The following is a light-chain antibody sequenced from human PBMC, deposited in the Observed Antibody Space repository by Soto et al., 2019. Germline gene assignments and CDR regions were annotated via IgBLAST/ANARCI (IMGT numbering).Light chain of an antibody. V-gene: IGKV1-9*01. CDR1: QGISSY. CDR3: QQLNSYTFT. J-gene: IGKJ3*01. CDR2: AAC. Sequence: DIQLTQSPSFLSASVGDRVTITCRASQGISSYLAWYQQKQGKAPKLLIYAACTLQSGVPSRFSGSGSGTEFTLTISSLQPEDFATYYCQQLNSYTFTFGPGTKVDIK.